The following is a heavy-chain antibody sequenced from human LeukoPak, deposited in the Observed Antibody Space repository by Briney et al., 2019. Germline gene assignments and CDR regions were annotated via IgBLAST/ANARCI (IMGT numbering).Heavy chain of an antibody. D-gene: IGHD3-16*02. CDR3: ARSRKPRGNDYVWGSYRQGYFDY. CDR2: FDPEDGET. J-gene: IGHJ4*02. Sequence: ASVKVSCKVSGYTLTELSMHWVRQAPGKGLEWMGGFDPEDGETIYAQKFQGRVTMTRDMSTSTVYMELSSLRSEDTAVYYCARSRKPRGNDYVWGSYRQGYFDYWGQGTLVTVSS. CDR1: GYTLTELS. V-gene: IGHV1-24*01.